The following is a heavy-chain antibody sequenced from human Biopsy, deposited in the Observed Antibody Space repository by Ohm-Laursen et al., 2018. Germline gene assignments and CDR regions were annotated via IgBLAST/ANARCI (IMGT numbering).Heavy chain of an antibody. J-gene: IGHJ4*02. Sequence: GTLSLTCTVSGDSVSSGSFYWAWIRQPPGQGLEYIGYIYDRGSTANYNPSLESRVTMSVDMPKNQFSLKLSSVTAADTAIYYCARGMRSSGWPYFDSWGQGTLVTVSS. V-gene: IGHV4-61*01. CDR2: IYDRGSTA. CDR3: ARGMRSSGWPYFDS. CDR1: GDSVSSGSFY. D-gene: IGHD6-19*01.